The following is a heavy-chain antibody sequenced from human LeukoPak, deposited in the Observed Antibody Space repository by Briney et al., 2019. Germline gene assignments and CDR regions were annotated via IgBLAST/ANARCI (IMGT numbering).Heavy chain of an antibody. V-gene: IGHV4-39*01. CDR3: ARHRPDILTDFPPREIFYFDY. J-gene: IGHJ4*02. D-gene: IGHD3-9*01. Sequence: TSEALSLTCTVSGGSISSSSYYWGWIRQPPGKGLEWIGSIYYSGSTYYNPSLKSRVTISVDTSKNQFSLKLSSVTAADTSVYYCARHRPDILTDFPPREIFYFDYWGQGSLVTVSS. CDR1: GGSISSSSYY. CDR2: IYYSGST.